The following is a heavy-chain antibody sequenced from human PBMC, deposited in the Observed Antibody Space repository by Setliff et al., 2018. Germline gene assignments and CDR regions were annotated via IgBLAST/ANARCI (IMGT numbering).Heavy chain of an antibody. CDR3: SRLVRYCTTTSCQRTSGDDF. D-gene: IGHD2-2*01. CDR2: ISAYTGNA. Sequence: ASVKVSCKASGYTFSDYGITWVRQAPGQGLEWMGWISAYTGNAYYAHKLQGRVTMTTDTSTTTAYLELRSLTSDDTAVYYCSRLVRYCTTTSCQRTSGDDFWGQGTLVTVSS. V-gene: IGHV1-18*01. J-gene: IGHJ4*02. CDR1: GYTFSDYG.